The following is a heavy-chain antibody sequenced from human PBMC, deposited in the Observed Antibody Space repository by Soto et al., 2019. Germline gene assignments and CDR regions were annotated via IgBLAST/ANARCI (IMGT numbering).Heavy chain of an antibody. J-gene: IGHJ4*02. CDR1: GYTFTSYY. D-gene: IGHD3-22*01. Sequence: GASVKVSCKASGYTFTSYYMHWVRQAPGQGLEWMGIINPSGGSTSYAQKFQGRVTMTRDTSTSTVYMELSSLRSEDTAVYYCARAPNLYYDSSGYYQSDWGQGTLVTVSS. CDR3: ARAPNLYYDSSGYYQSD. V-gene: IGHV1-46*03. CDR2: INPSGGST.